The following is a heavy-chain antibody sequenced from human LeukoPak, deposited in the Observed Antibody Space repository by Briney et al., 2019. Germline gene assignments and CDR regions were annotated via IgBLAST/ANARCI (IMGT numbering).Heavy chain of an antibody. CDR2: IKGDGSST. CDR1: GFTFSNYY. J-gene: IGHJ5*02. Sequence: GGSLRLSCAASGFTFSNYYMHWVRQVPGKGLVWVSRIKGDGSSTTYADSVKGRFTISRDNAKNTLNLQMNSLRAEDTAVYYCARDLGQYYDTSDNWFDPWGQGTLVTVSS. CDR3: ARDLGQYYDTSDNWFDP. V-gene: IGHV3-74*01. D-gene: IGHD3-22*01.